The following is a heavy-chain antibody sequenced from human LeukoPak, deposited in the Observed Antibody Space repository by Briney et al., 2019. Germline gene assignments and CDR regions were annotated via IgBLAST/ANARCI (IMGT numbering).Heavy chain of an antibody. CDR1: GCTSTSYG. J-gene: IGHJ5*02. D-gene: IGHD4-17*01. Sequence: GASVKVSCKASGCTSTSYGISWVRQAPGQGLEWMGWISAYNGNTNYAQKLQGRVTMTTDTSTSTAYMERRSLRSEDSAVYYCARVPTRGDKFDPWGQGTLVTVSS. CDR2: ISAYNGNT. V-gene: IGHV1-18*01. CDR3: ARVPTRGDKFDP.